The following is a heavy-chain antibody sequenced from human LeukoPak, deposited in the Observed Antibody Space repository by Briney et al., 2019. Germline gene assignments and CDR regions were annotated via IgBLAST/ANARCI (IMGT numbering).Heavy chain of an antibody. D-gene: IGHD6-19*01. CDR3: ARGRHSSGWYEPDY. CDR1: GYTFTSYD. V-gene: IGHV1-8*01. Sequence: ASVTVSCKASGYTFTSYDINWVRQATGQGLEWMGWMNPNSGNTGYAQKFQGRVTMTRNTSISTAYMELSSLRSEGTAVYYRARGRHSSGWYEPDYWGQRTLVTVSS. CDR2: MNPNSGNT. J-gene: IGHJ4*02.